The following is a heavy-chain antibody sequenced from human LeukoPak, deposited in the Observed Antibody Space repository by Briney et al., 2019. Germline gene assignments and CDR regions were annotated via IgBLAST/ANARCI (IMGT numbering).Heavy chain of an antibody. V-gene: IGHV4-39*01. D-gene: IGHD2-2*01. CDR1: GGSISSSSYY. CDR2: IYYSGST. CDR3: ARHYRYCSSTSCPALFNWFDP. J-gene: IGHJ5*02. Sequence: SETLSLTCTVSGGSISSSSYYWGWMRQPPGKGLEWIGSIYYSGSTYYNPSLKSRVTISVDTSKNQFSLRLSSVTAADTAVYYCARHYRYCSSTSCPALFNWFDPWGQGTLVTVSS.